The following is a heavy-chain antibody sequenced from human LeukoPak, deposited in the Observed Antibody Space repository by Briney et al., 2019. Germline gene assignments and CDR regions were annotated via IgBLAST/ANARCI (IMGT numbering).Heavy chain of an antibody. CDR2: ISAYSGNT. Sequence: GSVKVSCKASGYTFTSYGISWVRQAPGQGLEWMGWISAYSGNTNYAQKLQGRVTITTDTYKSTVYMEVRSLRSDDTAVYYCASAPGHYYDSSGFRTWFDPWGQGTLVTVSS. CDR1: GYTFTSYG. D-gene: IGHD3-22*01. J-gene: IGHJ5*02. CDR3: ASAPGHYYDSSGFRTWFDP. V-gene: IGHV1-18*01.